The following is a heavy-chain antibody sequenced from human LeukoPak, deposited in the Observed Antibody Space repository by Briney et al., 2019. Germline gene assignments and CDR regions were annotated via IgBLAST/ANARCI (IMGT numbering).Heavy chain of an antibody. CDR1: GFTFSSYA. J-gene: IGHJ4*02. CDR2: ISYDGSKK. Sequence: GGSLRLSCAVSGFTFSSYAMHWVRQSPGKGLEWVAVISYDGSKKYYADSVKGRFAISRDNSKNTLFLQMNSLRADDTAVYYCASAAIAAADLYSEYWGQGTLVTVSS. CDR3: ASAAIAAADLYSEY. V-gene: IGHV3-30*09. D-gene: IGHD6-13*01.